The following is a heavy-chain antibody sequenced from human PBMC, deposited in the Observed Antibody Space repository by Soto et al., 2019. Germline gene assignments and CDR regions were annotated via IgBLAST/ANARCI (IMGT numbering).Heavy chain of an antibody. V-gene: IGHV5-51*01. CDR2: TYPGDSDT. CDR1: GYSFTNYW. D-gene: IGHD3-10*01. J-gene: IGHJ4*02. Sequence: GESLKISCKGSGYSFTNYWIAWVRQMSGKGLEWMVSTYPGDSDTRYSPSFRGQVTISADKSISTAYLQWGSLKASDTAMYYCARHMIRGVLTTNFDYWGQGTLVTVSS. CDR3: ARHMIRGVLTTNFDY.